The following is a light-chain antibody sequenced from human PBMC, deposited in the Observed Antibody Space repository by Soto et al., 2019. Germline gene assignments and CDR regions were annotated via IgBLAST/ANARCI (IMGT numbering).Light chain of an antibody. CDR3: QHNNNWPPEGT. Sequence: TQSPATLSVSPGESVTLSFRASQSIGPNLAWYPHIPVQAPRLLMYSASLRATGIPARFSGSGSGTQFTHTISSLQSEDFGVYYCQHNNNWPPEGTVGPGTRVDVK. J-gene: IGKJ3*01. V-gene: IGKV3-15*01. CDR2: SAS. CDR1: QSIGPN.